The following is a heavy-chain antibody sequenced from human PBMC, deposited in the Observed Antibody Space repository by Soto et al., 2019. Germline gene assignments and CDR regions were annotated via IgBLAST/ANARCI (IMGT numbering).Heavy chain of an antibody. CDR2: ISYDGSDK. CDR3: AGMITFGGVLVD. J-gene: IGHJ4*02. V-gene: IGHV3-30*03. D-gene: IGHD3-16*02. CDR1: GFIFSNYD. Sequence: GGSLRLSCAASGFIFSNYDMHWVRQAPGKGLEWVAFISYDGSDKYYADSVKGRFTISRDNSKNTLFLQMNSLRVEDTAVYYCAGMITFGGVLVDWGQGTLVTVSS.